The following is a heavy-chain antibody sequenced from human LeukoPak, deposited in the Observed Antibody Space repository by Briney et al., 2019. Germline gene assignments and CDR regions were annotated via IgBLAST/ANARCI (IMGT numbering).Heavy chain of an antibody. CDR3: ARDAFYSSGTYFDY. J-gene: IGHJ4*02. CDR1: GFTFSGSA. CDR2: ISRDGSGT. V-gene: IGHV3-30*04. Sequence: GGSLRLSCAAPGFTFSGSAIHWVRQAPGKGLEWVSVISRDGSGTYYADSVKGRFTISRDNSKNTVYLQMNSLEPDDTAVYYCARDAFYSSGTYFDYWGQGTLVTVSS. D-gene: IGHD3-10*01.